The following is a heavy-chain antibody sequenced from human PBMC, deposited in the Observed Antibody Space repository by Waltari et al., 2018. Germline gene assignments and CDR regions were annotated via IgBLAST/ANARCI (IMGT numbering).Heavy chain of an antibody. CDR2: LESGDEKS. CDR3: RLMGRNIVLAGAAPSYYSYIDV. D-gene: IGHD2-15*01. J-gene: IGHJ6*03. V-gene: IGHV1-24*01. CDR1: EYTLGGFS. Sequence: QVQVVQSGAEVMKPGASVKVSCKVSEYTLGGFSIHWVRQLPGKGPEWIGRLESGDEKSTSARKFLGRVTMTEDTSTDTAYMELSSLRSEDTAVYYCRLMGRNIVLAGAAPSYYSYIDVWGRGTSVTVSS.